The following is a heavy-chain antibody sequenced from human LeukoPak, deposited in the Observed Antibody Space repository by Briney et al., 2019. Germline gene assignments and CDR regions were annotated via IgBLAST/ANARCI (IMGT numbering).Heavy chain of an antibody. J-gene: IGHJ5*02. CDR2: IYYSGST. CDR3: ARTRIVVVPAALRGPNWFDP. D-gene: IGHD2-2*01. CDR1: GSSISSGGYY. Sequence: SETLSLTCTVSGSSISSGGYYWSWIRQHPGKGLEWIGYIYYSGSTYYNPSLKSRVTISVDTSKNQFSLKLSSVTAADTAVYYCARTRIVVVPAALRGPNWFDPWGQGTLVTVSS. V-gene: IGHV4-31*03.